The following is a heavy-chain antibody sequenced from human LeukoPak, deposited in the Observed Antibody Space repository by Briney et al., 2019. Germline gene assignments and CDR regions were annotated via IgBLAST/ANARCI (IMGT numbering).Heavy chain of an antibody. V-gene: IGHV3-21*01. CDR1: GFTFSSYS. CDR3: ARAVLVAPFDY. Sequence: GGSLRLSCAASGFTFSSYSMNWVRQAPGKGLEWVSSISSSSYIYYADSVKGRFTISRDNAKNSLYLQMNSLRAEDTAVYYCARAVLVAPFDYWGQGTLVTVSS. D-gene: IGHD2-15*01. J-gene: IGHJ4*02. CDR2: ISSSSYI.